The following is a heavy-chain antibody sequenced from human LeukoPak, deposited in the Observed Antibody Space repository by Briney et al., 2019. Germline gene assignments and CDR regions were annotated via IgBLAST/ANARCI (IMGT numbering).Heavy chain of an antibody. V-gene: IGHV3-7*02. J-gene: IGHJ4*02. Sequence: GGSLRLSCAASGFTFSSYWMSWVRQAPGEGLEWVANIKQDGTEKYYMDSVKGRFSISRDNAKNSLYLQMNSLRVEDTSVYYCARANGSFWGQGTLVTVSS. CDR1: GFTFSSYW. CDR2: IKQDGTEK. D-gene: IGHD2-15*01. CDR3: ARANGSF.